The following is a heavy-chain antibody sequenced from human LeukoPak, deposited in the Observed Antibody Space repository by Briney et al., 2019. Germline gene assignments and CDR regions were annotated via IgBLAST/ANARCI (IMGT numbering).Heavy chain of an antibody. CDR1: GYSISSGYY. D-gene: IGHD2-21*01. Sequence: SETLSLTCAVSGYSISSGYYWGWTRQPPGKGLEWIGSIYHSGSTYYNPSLKSRVTISVDTSKNQFSLKLSSVTAADTAVYYCARHIRGPTDYWGQGTLVTVSS. CDR3: ARHIRGPTDY. CDR2: IYHSGST. J-gene: IGHJ4*02. V-gene: IGHV4-38-2*01.